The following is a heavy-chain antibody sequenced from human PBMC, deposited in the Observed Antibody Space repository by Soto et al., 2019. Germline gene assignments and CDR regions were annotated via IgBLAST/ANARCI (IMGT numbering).Heavy chain of an antibody. CDR3: AKEVSSGWYFFDY. J-gene: IGHJ4*02. V-gene: IGHV3-23*01. CDR2: ISGSGGSG. D-gene: IGHD6-19*01. Sequence: EVQLLDSGGGLVQPGGSLRLSCAASGFTFSSYAMSWVRQAPGKGLEWVSTISGSGGSGYYADSMKGRLTISRDNSKNTLYLEMNSLRAEDTAVYYCAKEVSSGWYFFDYWGQGTLVTVSS. CDR1: GFTFSSYA.